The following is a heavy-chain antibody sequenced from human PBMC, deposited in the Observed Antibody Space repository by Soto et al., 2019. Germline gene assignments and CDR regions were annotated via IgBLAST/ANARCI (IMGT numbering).Heavy chain of an antibody. CDR1: GFTFSSYS. CDR2: ISSSSSYI. CDR3: ARARSSYYYYGMDV. V-gene: IGHV3-21*01. J-gene: IGHJ6*02. D-gene: IGHD3-10*01. Sequence: GGSLRLSCAASGFTFSSYSMNWVRQAPGKGLEWVSSISSSSSYIYYADSVKGRFTISRDNAKNSLYLQMNSLRAEDTAVYYCARARSSYYYYGMDVWGQGTTVTV.